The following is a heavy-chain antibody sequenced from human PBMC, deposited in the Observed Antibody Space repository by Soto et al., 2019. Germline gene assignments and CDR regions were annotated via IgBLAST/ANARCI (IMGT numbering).Heavy chain of an antibody. CDR3: ARGGYDWYFDL. Sequence: QVQLVQSGAEVKKPGASVKVSCKASGYTFNSYYFHWVRQAPGQGLEWMGIFNPSGGSTNYPQKLQGRVTLTRDTSTSTVYMELSSLRSEDTAIYYCARGGYDWYFDLWGRGTLVTVSS. V-gene: IGHV1-46*02. D-gene: IGHD5-18*01. CDR1: GYTFNSYY. J-gene: IGHJ2*01. CDR2: FNPSGGST.